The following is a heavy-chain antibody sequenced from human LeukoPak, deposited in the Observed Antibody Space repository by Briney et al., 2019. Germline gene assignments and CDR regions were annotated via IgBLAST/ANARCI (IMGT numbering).Heavy chain of an antibody. CDR1: GYTFTSYD. Sequence: GASVKVSCKASGYTFTSYDINWVRQATGQGLEWMGWMNPNSGNTGHAQKFQGRVTMTRNTSISTAYMELSSLRSEDAAVYYCARGLYFPSLIAVAGRFGMDVWGQGTTVTVSS. CDR2: MNPNSGNT. CDR3: ARGLYFPSLIAVAGRFGMDV. D-gene: IGHD6-19*01. V-gene: IGHV1-8*01. J-gene: IGHJ6*02.